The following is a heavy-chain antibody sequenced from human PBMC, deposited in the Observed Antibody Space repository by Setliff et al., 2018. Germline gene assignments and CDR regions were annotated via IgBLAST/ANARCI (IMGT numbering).Heavy chain of an antibody. CDR1: GGTFRTYE. J-gene: IGHJ2*01. Sequence: SVKVSCRVSGGTFRTYEINWVRQAPGQGFEWMGRIIPMFEKTNYAQKFQGRVMITADESTTTTYMELSSLRSDDTAVYYCATIYGYNSLAWYSDLWGRGTLVTVSS. D-gene: IGHD5-18*01. V-gene: IGHV1-69*13. CDR2: IIPMFEKT. CDR3: ATIYGYNSLAWYSDL.